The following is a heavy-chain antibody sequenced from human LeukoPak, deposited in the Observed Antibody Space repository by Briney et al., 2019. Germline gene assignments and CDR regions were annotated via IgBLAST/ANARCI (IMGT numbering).Heavy chain of an antibody. CDR2: ISSSGSTI. Sequence: GGSLRLSCAASGFTFSSYEMNWVRQAPGKWLEWVSYISSSGSTIYYADSVKGRFTISRDNAKNSLYLQMNSLRAEDTAVYYCARGALRSGSWFDPWGQGTLVTVSS. V-gene: IGHV3-48*03. CDR1: GFTFSSYE. D-gene: IGHD4-17*01. J-gene: IGHJ5*02. CDR3: ARGALRSGSWFDP.